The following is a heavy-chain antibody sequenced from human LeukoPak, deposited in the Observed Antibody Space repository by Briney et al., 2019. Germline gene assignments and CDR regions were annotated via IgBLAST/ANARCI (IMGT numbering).Heavy chain of an antibody. D-gene: IGHD3-10*01. CDR2: ISAYNGNT. J-gene: IGHJ4*02. V-gene: IGHV1-18*04. Sequence: GASVKVSCKASGYTFTGYYMHWVRQAPGQGLEWMGWISAYNGNTNYAQKLQGRVTMTTDTSTSTAYMELRSLRSDDTAVYYCAREVRGLDYWGQGTLVTVSS. CDR1: GYTFTGYY. CDR3: AREVRGLDY.